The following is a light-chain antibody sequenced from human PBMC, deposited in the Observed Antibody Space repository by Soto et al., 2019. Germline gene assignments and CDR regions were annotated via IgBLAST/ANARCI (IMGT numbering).Light chain of an antibody. Sequence: EIVMTQSPATLSVSPGERATLSCRASQSVSSDLAWYQQKPGQAPRLLIYSASTRATGVPARFSGSGSGTEFTLTISSLQPEDFAVFYCQQYNNWPRMTFGQGTKVDSK. V-gene: IGKV3-15*01. CDR3: QQYNNWPRMT. CDR1: QSVSSD. J-gene: IGKJ1*01. CDR2: SAS.